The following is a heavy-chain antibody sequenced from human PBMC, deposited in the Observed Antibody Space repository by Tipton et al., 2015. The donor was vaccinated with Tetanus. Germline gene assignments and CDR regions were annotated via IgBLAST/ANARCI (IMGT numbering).Heavy chain of an antibody. CDR1: GGSFSLYY. J-gene: IGHJ3*01. V-gene: IGHV4-34*01. Sequence: TLSLTCTVSGGSFSLYYWNWVRQSPGKGLEWIGEISHSGSSSYSPSLKSRVTISVDTSKNQFSLRLRSVAAADTAAYYCARGGRDAYNNPLGAFDVWGRGTTVTVSS. CDR3: ARGGRDAYNNPLGAFDV. D-gene: IGHD5-24*01. CDR2: ISHSGSS.